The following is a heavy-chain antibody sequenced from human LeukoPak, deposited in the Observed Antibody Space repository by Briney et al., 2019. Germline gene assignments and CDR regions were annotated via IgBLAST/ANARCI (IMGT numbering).Heavy chain of an antibody. CDR3: ARGSGSRDAFDI. CDR2: ISYDGSNK. V-gene: IGHV3-30-3*01. CDR1: GFTFSSYA. J-gene: IGHJ3*02. D-gene: IGHD1-26*01. Sequence: PGRSLRLSCAASGFTFSSYAMHWVRQAPGKGLEWVAVISYDGSNKYYADSVKGRFTISRDNSKNTLYLQMNSLRAEDTAVYYCARGSGSRDAFDIWGQGTMVSISS.